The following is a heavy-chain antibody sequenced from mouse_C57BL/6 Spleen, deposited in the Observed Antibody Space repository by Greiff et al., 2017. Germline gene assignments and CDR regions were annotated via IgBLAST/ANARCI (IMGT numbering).Heavy chain of an antibody. J-gene: IGHJ1*03. CDR3: AREGGVGKGYFDV. Sequence: EVQRVESGGGLVKPGGSLKLSCAASGFTFSSYAMSWVRQTPEKRLEWVATISDGGSYTYYPDNVKGRFTISRDNAKNNLYLQMSHLKSEDTAMYYCAREGGVGKGYFDVWGTGTTVTVSS. CDR2: ISDGGSYT. V-gene: IGHV5-4*01. D-gene: IGHD2-1*01. CDR1: GFTFSSYA.